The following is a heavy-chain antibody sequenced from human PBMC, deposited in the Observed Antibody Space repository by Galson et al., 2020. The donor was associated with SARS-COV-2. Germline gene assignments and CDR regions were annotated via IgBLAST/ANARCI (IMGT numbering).Heavy chain of an antibody. D-gene: IGHD6-19*01. CDR2: IYNTGST. V-gene: IGHV4-39*07. CDR3: ARDATSSGWFNWVDA. J-gene: IGHJ5*02. Sequence: SETLSLTCSVSGGSISSTSYLWGWIRQPPGKGLEWIGSIYNTGSTHYNPSLESRATISVDTSKNHFSLKLSSVTAADTAVYYCARDATSSGWFNWVDAWGRGTLVTVSS. CDR1: GGSISSTSYL.